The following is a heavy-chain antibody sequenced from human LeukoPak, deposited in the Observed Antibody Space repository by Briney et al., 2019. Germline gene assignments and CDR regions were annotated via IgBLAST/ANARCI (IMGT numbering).Heavy chain of an antibody. D-gene: IGHD3-10*01. CDR1: GYTFTSYG. Sequence: ASVKVSCKASGYTFTSYGISWVRQAPGQGLEWMGWISAYNGNTNYAQNLQGRVTTTTDTSTSTAYMELRSLRSDDTAVYYCARDPRDYYGSGSYDFDYWGQGTLVTVSS. V-gene: IGHV1-18*01. CDR2: ISAYNGNT. CDR3: ARDPRDYYGSGSYDFDY. J-gene: IGHJ4*02.